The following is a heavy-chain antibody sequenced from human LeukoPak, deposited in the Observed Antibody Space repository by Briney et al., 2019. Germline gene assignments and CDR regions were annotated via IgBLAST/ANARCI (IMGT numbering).Heavy chain of an antibody. CDR2: IRSKANSYAT. V-gene: IGHV3-73*01. Sequence: GGSLRLSCAASGFTFSGSAMHWVRQASGKGLEWVGLIRSKANSYATAYAASVKGRFTISRDDSKNTAYLQMNSLKTEDTAVYYCTRDVVGATFDPWGQGTLVTVSS. J-gene: IGHJ5*02. CDR1: GFTFSGSA. CDR3: TRDVVGATFDP. D-gene: IGHD1-26*01.